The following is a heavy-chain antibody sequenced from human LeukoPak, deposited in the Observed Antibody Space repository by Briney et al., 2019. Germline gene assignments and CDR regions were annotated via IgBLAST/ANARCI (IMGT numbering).Heavy chain of an antibody. CDR3: AREDLLAVGTLLLAY. CDR2: ISYDGSNK. D-gene: IGHD1-26*01. J-gene: IGHJ4*02. CDR1: GFTFSSYA. V-gene: IGHV3-30-3*01. Sequence: GRSLRLSCAASGFTFSSYAMHWVRQAPGKGLEWVAVISYDGSNKYYADSVKGRFTISRDNSKNTLYLQMNSLRAEDTAVYYCAREDLLAVGTLLLAYWGQGTLVTVSS.